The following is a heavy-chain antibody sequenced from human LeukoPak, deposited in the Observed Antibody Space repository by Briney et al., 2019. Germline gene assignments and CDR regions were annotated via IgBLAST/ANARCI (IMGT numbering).Heavy chain of an antibody. D-gene: IGHD6-19*01. V-gene: IGHV3-9*01. CDR2: ISRNSGPI. CDR1: GFTFDDYD. Sequence: PGGSLRLSCAASGFTFDDYDMHWVRQAPGKGLEWVSGISRNSGPIGYADSVKGRFTISRDNAKNSLYLQMNSLRAEDTALYYCAKRGSGWAFDYWGQGTLVTVSS. J-gene: IGHJ4*02. CDR3: AKRGSGWAFDY.